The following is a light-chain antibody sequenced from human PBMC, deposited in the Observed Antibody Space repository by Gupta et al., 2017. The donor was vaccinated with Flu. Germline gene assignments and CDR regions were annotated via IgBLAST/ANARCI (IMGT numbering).Light chain of an antibody. CDR1: SSDGGGYNY. CDR3: TSYAGSNNPVV. CDR2: EVS. V-gene: IGLV2-8*01. J-gene: IGLJ2*01. Sequence: QSALTQPPSASGSPGQSVTISCSGTSSDGGGYNYVTWYQQHPGKAPKGMISEVSKRPSGVPDRFSGSKSGNTASLTVSGLQAEDEGDYYCTSYAGSNNPVVFGGGTKLTVL.